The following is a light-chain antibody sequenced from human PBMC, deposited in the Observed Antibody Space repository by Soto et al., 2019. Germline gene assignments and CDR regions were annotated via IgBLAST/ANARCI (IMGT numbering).Light chain of an antibody. CDR3: QSYDSSLSGYV. V-gene: IGLV1-40*01. CDR2: GNS. CDR1: SSNIGAGYD. Sequence: QSVLTQPPSASGAPGQRVTISCTGSSSNIGAGYDVHWYQQLPGTAPKLLIYGNSNRPSGVPDRFSGSKSGTSASLAITGLQDEDEADYYCQSYDSSLSGYVFGTGTKVTVL. J-gene: IGLJ1*01.